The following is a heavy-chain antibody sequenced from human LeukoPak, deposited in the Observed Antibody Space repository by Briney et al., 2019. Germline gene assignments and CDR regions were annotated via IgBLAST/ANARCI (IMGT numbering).Heavy chain of an antibody. CDR2: ISGSGGST. CDR3: AKGLHGPSGDLDY. J-gene: IGHJ4*02. CDR1: GFTFSSYA. D-gene: IGHD7-27*01. V-gene: IGHV3-23*01. Sequence: GRSLRLSCAASGFTFSSYAMHWVRQAPGKGLEWVSAISGSGGSTYYADSVKGRFTISRDNSKNTLYLQMNSLRAEDTAVYYCAKGLHGPSGDLDYWGQGTLVTVSS.